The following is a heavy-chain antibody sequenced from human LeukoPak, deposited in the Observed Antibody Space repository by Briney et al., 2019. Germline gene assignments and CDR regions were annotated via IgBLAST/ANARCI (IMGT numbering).Heavy chain of an antibody. D-gene: IGHD3-3*01. J-gene: IGHJ4*02. Sequence: GRSLRLSCAASGFTFDDYAKHWVRQAPGKGLEWVSGISWNSGSIGYADSVKGRFTISRDNAKNSLYLQMNSLRAEDTALYYCAKDGSEPTYYDFRYFDYWGQGTLVTVSS. CDR3: AKDGSEPTYYDFRYFDY. CDR1: GFTFDDYA. CDR2: ISWNSGSI. V-gene: IGHV3-9*01.